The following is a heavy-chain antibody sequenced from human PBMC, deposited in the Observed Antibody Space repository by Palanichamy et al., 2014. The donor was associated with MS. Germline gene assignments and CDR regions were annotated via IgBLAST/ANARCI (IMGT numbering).Heavy chain of an antibody. J-gene: IGHJ4*02. V-gene: IGHV1-18*01. CDR1: GYTFTTYG. CDR3: SRDDYEGDY. CDR2: VSTYDGAT. D-gene: IGHD4-17*01. Sequence: QVHLVQSGAEVKKPGASVKVSCKASGYTFTTYGITWVRRAPGKGLEWMGWVSTYDGATNYAQRFQHRITMTTDTSTSTAYMEVRSLTSDDTAIYYCSRDDYEGDYWGQGTLVTVSS.